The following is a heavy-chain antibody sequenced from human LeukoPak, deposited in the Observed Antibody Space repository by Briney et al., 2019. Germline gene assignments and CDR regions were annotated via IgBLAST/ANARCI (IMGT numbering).Heavy chain of an antibody. D-gene: IGHD3-10*01. CDR2: IYYSGST. J-gene: IGHJ4*02. CDR3: ARQHRVRYYYGSGSYPDY. Sequence: PSETLSLTCTVSRGSISSSSYYWGWIRQPPGKGLEWIGSIYYSGSTYYNPSLKSRVTISVDTSKNQFSLKLSSVTAADTAVYYCARQHRVRYYYGSGSYPDYWGQGTLVTVSS. V-gene: IGHV4-39*01. CDR1: RGSISSSSYY.